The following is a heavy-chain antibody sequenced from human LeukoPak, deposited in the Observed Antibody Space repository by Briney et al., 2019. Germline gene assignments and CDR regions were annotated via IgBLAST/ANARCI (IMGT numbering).Heavy chain of an antibody. D-gene: IGHD2-8*01. CDR2: INPSNGVT. CDR3: ARDRVGEAAPGVLDF. CDR1: GYTFTSYD. Sequence: ASVKVSCKASGYTFTSYDINWVRQATGQGLEWMGWINPSNGVTNFAQTFRGRVALTRDTSIDTVYMDLTSLKFDDTAVYYCARDRVGEAAPGVLDFWGQGTLVSVSS. V-gene: IGHV1-2*02. J-gene: IGHJ4*02.